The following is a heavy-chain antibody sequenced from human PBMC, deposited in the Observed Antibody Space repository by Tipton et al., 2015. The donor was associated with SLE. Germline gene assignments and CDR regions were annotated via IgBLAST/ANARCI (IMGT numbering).Heavy chain of an antibody. CDR1: GGSISSYY. D-gene: IGHD7-27*01. V-gene: IGHV4-59*01. Sequence: TLSLTCTVSGGSISSYYWSWIRQPPGKGLEWIGHIYYSGSTNYNPSLKSRVTISVDTSKNQFSLNLRSVTAADSAVYYCARETTGDTYYYYGMDVWGQGTAVIVSS. J-gene: IGHJ6*02. CDR2: IYYSGST. CDR3: ARETTGDTYYYYGMDV.